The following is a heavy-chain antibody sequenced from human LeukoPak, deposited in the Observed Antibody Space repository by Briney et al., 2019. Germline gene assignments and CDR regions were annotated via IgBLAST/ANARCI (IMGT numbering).Heavy chain of an antibody. V-gene: IGHV4-39*01. CDR2: IFFRGST. D-gene: IGHD2-2*01. CDR1: GGSISSSSYY. J-gene: IGHJ3*02. Sequence: SETLSLTCTVPGGSISSSSYYWGWIRQPPGKGLDWLGSIFFRGSTYYNPSLKSRVTISVDTSKNQFSLKLSSVTAADTAVYYCARPMGYCSSTSCHPHAFDIWGQGTMVTVSS. CDR3: ARPMGYCSSTSCHPHAFDI.